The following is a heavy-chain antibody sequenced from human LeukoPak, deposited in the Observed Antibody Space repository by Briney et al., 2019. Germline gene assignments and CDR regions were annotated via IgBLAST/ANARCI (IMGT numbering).Heavy chain of an antibody. V-gene: IGHV4-59*01. CDR1: GGSISSYY. Sequence: SETLSLTSTVSGGSISSYYWSWIRQPPGKGLEWIGYIYYSGSTNYNPSLKSRVTISVDTSKNQFSLKLSSVTAADTAVYYCARVGIQLWSYYFDYWGQGTLVTVSS. J-gene: IGHJ4*02. D-gene: IGHD5-18*01. CDR3: ARVGIQLWSYYFDY. CDR2: IYYSGST.